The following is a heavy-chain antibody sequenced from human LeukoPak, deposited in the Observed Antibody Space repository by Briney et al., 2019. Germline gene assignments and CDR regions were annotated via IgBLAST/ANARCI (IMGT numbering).Heavy chain of an antibody. CDR1: GFTFSSYG. V-gene: IGHV3-33*08. CDR2: IWYDGSNK. CDR3: ARDRETVAGRGYNWFDP. Sequence: PGRSLRLSCAASGFTFSSYGMHWVRQAPGKGLEWVAVIWYDGSNKYYADSVKGRFTISRDNSKNTLYLQMNSLRAEDTAVYYCARDRETVAGRGYNWFDPWGQGTLVTVSS. D-gene: IGHD6-19*01. J-gene: IGHJ5*02.